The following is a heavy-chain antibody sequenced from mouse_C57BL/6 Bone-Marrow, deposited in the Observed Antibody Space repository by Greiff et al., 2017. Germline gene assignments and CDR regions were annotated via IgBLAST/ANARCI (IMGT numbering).Heavy chain of an antibody. Sequence: QVQLQQPGAELVKPGASVKLSCTASGFTFTSYWMQWVNQRPGQGLEWIGEIDPSGSYTNYNQKFTGKGTLTVDTSSSTAYMQLSSLTSEDSAVCYCASGTDYYDSIYVDYWGQGTTLTVSA. CDR3: ASGTDYYDSIYVDY. CDR1: GFTFTSYW. D-gene: IGHD1-1*01. J-gene: IGHJ2*01. CDR2: IDPSGSYT. V-gene: IGHV1-50*01.